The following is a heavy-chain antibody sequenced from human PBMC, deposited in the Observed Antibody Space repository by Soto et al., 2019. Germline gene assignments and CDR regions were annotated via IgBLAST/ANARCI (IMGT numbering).Heavy chain of an antibody. V-gene: IGHV4-31*03. CDR2: INYSGST. D-gene: IGHD2-15*01. Sequence: QVKLQESGPGLVKPSQTLSLTCTVSGGSISSGVYYWSWIRQHPGKGLEWIGYINYSGSTYYNPSLTSRVTISVDTSKNQFSLKLSSVTAADTAVYYCARQDDSYFDYWGQGTLVTVSS. CDR1: GGSISSGVYY. CDR3: ARQDDSYFDY. J-gene: IGHJ4*02.